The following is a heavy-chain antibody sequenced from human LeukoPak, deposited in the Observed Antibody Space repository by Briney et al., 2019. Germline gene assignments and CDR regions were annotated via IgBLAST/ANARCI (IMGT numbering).Heavy chain of an antibody. V-gene: IGHV3-23*01. CDR3: ARDPYSGSYGNYYYYFMDV. D-gene: IGHD1-26*01. CDR1: GFTFSSYG. CDR2: ISGSGGST. J-gene: IGHJ6*03. Sequence: GGSLRLSCAASGFTFSSYGMSWVRQAPGKGLEWVSAISGSGGSTYYADSVKGRFTISRDNAKNSLYLQMNSLRAEDTAVYYCARDPYSGSYGNYYYYFMDVWGKGTTVTISS.